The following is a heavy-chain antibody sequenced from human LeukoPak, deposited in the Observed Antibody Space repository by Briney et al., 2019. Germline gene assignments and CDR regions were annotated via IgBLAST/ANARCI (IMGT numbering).Heavy chain of an antibody. CDR2: IIPILGIA. D-gene: IGHD3-9*01. Sequence: ASVKVSCKASGGTFSSYAISWVRQAPGQGLEWMGRIIPILGIANYAQKFQGRVTITADKSTSTAYMELSSLRSEDTAVYYCARAIYDILTGQDAFDIWGQGTMVTVSS. CDR1: GGTFSSYA. CDR3: ARAIYDILTGQDAFDI. V-gene: IGHV1-69*04. J-gene: IGHJ3*02.